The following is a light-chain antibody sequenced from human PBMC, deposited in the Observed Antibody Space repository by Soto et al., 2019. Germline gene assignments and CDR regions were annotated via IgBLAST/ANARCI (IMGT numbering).Light chain of an antibody. J-gene: IGKJ5*01. CDR3: QQYGDWPPIT. V-gene: IGKV3-15*01. Sequence: EIVMTQSPATLSVSPGERATLFCRTSQSVSSNLAWYQQKPGQAPRLLIYDASTRATGIPTRFSGSGSGTDFTLTISSLQSEDFAVYFCQQYGDWPPITFGQGTRLEIK. CDR1: QSVSSN. CDR2: DAS.